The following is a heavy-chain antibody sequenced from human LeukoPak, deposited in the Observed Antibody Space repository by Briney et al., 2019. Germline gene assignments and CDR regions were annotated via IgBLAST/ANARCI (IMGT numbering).Heavy chain of an antibody. V-gene: IGHV3-48*03. CDR2: ISRSGSTI. D-gene: IGHD2-21*02. CDR3: SRDRGGGDIYFDY. Sequence: GGSLRLSCAASGFTLSSYGMNWVRQAPGKGPEWISYISRSGSTIYYADSVKGRFTISRDNAKNSLYLQMSSLGAEDTAIYYCSRDRGGGDIYFDYWGQGTLVTVSS. CDR1: GFTLSSYG. J-gene: IGHJ4*02.